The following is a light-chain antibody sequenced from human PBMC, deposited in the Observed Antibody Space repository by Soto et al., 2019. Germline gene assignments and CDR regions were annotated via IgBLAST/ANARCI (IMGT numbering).Light chain of an antibody. J-gene: IGLJ1*01. CDR3: SSYTSSATYL. CDR1: GSDVGGYNY. CDR2: DVN. V-gene: IGLV2-14*03. Sequence: QSVLTQPASVSGSPGQSITLSCTGTGSDVGGYNYVNWYQQDPGKAPKLLIFDVNNRPSGVSNRFSGSKSGNTASLTISGLQPEDEADYFCSSYTSSATYLFGTGTKLTVL.